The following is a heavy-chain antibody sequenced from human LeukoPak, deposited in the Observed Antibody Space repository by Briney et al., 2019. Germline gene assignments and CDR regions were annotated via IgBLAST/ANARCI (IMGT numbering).Heavy chain of an antibody. CDR2: ISYDGSNK. V-gene: IGHV3-30*04. Sequence: GGSLRLSCAASGFTFSSYAMHWVRQAPGKGLECVAVISYDGSNKYYADSVEGRFTIPRDNSKNTLYLQMNSLRAEDTAVYYCARDADTHYYFDYWGQGALVTVSS. CDR1: GFTFSSYA. J-gene: IGHJ4*02. CDR3: ARDADTHYYFDY. D-gene: IGHD2-2*02.